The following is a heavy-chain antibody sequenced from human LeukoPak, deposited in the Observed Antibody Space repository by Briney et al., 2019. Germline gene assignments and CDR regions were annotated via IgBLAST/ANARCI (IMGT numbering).Heavy chain of an antibody. CDR1: GGSFSGYY. CDR3: ARDLGGSSADY. D-gene: IGHD6-6*01. Sequence: PSETLSLTCAVYGGSFSGYYWSWIRQPPGKGLEWIGYIYYSGSTNYNPSLKSRVTISVDTSKNQFSLKLSSVTAADTAVYYCARDLGGSSADYWGQGTLVTVSS. CDR2: IYYSGST. J-gene: IGHJ4*02. V-gene: IGHV4-59*01.